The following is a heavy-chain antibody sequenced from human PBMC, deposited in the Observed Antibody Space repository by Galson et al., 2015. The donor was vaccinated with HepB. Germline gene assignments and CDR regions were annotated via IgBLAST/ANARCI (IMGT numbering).Heavy chain of an antibody. Sequence: SVKVSCKASGGTFSSYAISWVRQAPGQGLEWMGGIIPIFGTANYAQKFQGRVTITADESTSTAYMELSSLRSEDTAVYYCARGYSSSSAFDIWGQGTMVTVSS. CDR1: GGTFSSYA. V-gene: IGHV1-69*13. CDR3: ARGYSSSSAFDI. J-gene: IGHJ3*02. CDR2: IIPIFGTA. D-gene: IGHD6-6*01.